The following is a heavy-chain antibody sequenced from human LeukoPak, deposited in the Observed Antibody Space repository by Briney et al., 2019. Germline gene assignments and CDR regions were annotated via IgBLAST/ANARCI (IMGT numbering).Heavy chain of an antibody. J-gene: IGHJ4*02. CDR1: GGSISSYY. V-gene: IGHV4-59*01. Sequence: SETLSLTCTVSGGSISSYYWSWIRQPPGKGLEWIGYIYYSGSTNYNPSLKSRVTISVDTSKNQFSLKLSSVTAADTAVYYCARDTTTMVRGVIINRYFDYWGQGTLVTVSS. CDR2: IYYSGST. CDR3: ARDTTTMVRGVIINRYFDY. D-gene: IGHD3-10*01.